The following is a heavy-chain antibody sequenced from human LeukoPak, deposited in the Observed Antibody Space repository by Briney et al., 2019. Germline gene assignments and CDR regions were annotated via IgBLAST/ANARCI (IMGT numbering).Heavy chain of an antibody. Sequence: PSETLSLTCTVSGGSISSYYWSWTRQPPGKGLEWIGYIYYSGSTYYNPSLKSRVSISVDTSKNQFSLKLSSVTAADAAVYYCARDTYYYGSGSYRLDYWGQGTLVTVSS. CDR3: ARDTYYYGSGSYRLDY. J-gene: IGHJ4*02. CDR1: GGSISSYY. CDR2: IYYSGST. D-gene: IGHD3-10*01. V-gene: IGHV4-59*12.